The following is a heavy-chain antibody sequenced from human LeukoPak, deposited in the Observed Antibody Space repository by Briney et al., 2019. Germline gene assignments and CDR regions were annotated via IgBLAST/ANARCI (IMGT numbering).Heavy chain of an antibody. D-gene: IGHD5-12*01. Sequence: SETLSLKCIVPGGSLNSYYWSWIRQPPGKGLEWIGSIYSRGSANYTLSLKSRVTMSLDTSKKQNYLKLSSLTAADTAVYYCARMGGYSSYGTHWGQGTLVTVSS. CDR3: ARMGGYSSYGTH. CDR2: IYSRGSA. J-gene: IGHJ4*02. V-gene: IGHV4-59*08. CDR1: GGSLNSYY.